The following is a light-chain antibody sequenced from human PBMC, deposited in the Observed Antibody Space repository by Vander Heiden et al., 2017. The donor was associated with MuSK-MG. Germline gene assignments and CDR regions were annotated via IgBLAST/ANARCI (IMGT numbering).Light chain of an antibody. Sequence: ELVLTQSPATLSLSPGDRATFSSRASQSVSSYLAWYQQKPGQAPRLLIYDASNRATGIPARFSRSGSGTDFTLTIRSLEPEDFTVYYCQECSNWAPTFRQGAKVGIQ. CDR2: DAS. CDR3: QECSNWAPT. V-gene: IGKV3-11*01. J-gene: IGKJ1*01. CDR1: QSVSSY.